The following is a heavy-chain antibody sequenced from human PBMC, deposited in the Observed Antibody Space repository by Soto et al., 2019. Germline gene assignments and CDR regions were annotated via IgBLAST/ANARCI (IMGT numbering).Heavy chain of an antibody. J-gene: IGHJ4*02. CDR1: GGSISSGDYY. CDR2: IYYSGST. D-gene: IGHD3-22*01. V-gene: IGHV4-30-4*01. CDR3: ARGGYYDSSGYYSHFDY. Sequence: TLSLTCTVSGGSISSGDYYWSWIRQPPGKGLEWIGYIYYSGSTYYNPSLKSRVTISVDTSKNQFSLKLSSVTAADTAVYYCARGGYYDSSGYYSHFDYWGQGTLVTVSS.